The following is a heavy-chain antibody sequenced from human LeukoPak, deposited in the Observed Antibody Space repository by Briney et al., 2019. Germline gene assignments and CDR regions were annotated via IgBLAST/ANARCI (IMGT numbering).Heavy chain of an antibody. J-gene: IGHJ4*02. CDR2: ISAYNDKT. CDR3: ARGEPIVGATRFDY. V-gene: IGHV1-18*01. CDR1: GCTFSSYG. Sequence: ASVKVSCKASGCTFSSYGISWVRQAPGQGLDWLGWISAYNDKTKYAQKLQGRVTMTTDTSTSTAYMELRSLRSDDTAVYYCARGEPIVGATRFDYWGQGTLVTVSS. D-gene: IGHD1-26*01.